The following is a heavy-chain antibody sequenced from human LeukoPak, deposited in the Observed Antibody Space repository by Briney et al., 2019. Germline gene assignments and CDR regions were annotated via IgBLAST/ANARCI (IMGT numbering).Heavy chain of an antibody. J-gene: IGHJ5*02. V-gene: IGHV4-59*08. CDR3: ARLFFFDGWGIYNWSAP. Sequence: SETLSLTCTVSGGSISSYYWSWIRQPPGKGLEWIGYIYYSGSTNYNPSLKSRVTISVDTSKNQFSLKLSSVTAADTAVYYCARLFFFDGWGIYNWSAPGGQEPLVPVSS. D-gene: IGHD3-10*01. CDR1: GGSISSYY. CDR2: IYYSGST.